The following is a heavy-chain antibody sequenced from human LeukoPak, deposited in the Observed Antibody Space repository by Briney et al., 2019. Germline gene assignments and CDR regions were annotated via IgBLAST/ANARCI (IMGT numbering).Heavy chain of an antibody. V-gene: IGHV1-18*01. Sequence: GASVKVSCKASGYTFTSYGISWVRQAPGQGLEWMGWISAYNGNTNYAQKLQGRVTITTDTSTSTAYMELRSLRSDDTAVYYCARDRSGYDFWSGYYSYYYGMDVWGQGTTVTVSS. CDR2: ISAYNGNT. CDR1: GYTFTSYG. D-gene: IGHD3-3*01. CDR3: ARDRSGYDFWSGYYSYYYGMDV. J-gene: IGHJ6*02.